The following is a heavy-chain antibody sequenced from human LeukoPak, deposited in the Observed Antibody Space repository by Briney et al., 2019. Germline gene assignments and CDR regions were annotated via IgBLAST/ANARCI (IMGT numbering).Heavy chain of an antibody. CDR3: ARNFLLRYLDY. CDR1: GFTVSNNY. V-gene: IGHV3-66*01. D-gene: IGHD3-9*01. CDR2: IYSGAST. Sequence: GGSLRLSCAASGFTVSNNYMSCVRQAPGKGLEWVSVIYSGASTYYADSVKGRFTISRDNSKNTLYLQMNSLRAEDTAIYYCARNFLLRYLDYWGQGTLVTVSS. J-gene: IGHJ4*02.